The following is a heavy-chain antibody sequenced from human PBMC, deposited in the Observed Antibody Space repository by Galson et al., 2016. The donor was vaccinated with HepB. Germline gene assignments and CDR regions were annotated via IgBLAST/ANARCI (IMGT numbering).Heavy chain of an antibody. CDR1: GDTFSSYA. V-gene: IGHV1-69*04. D-gene: IGHD3-22*01. CDR3: ARGGFYDTSGYWMFYFDY. CDR2: IIPNLDMT. J-gene: IGHJ4*02. Sequence: SVKVSCKASGDTFSSYAISWVRQAPGQGLEWMGRIIPNLDMTDYAQKFQGRVTITADKSTSTAFMELASLRSEDTALYYCARGGFYDTSGYWMFYFDYWGQGTQVTASS.